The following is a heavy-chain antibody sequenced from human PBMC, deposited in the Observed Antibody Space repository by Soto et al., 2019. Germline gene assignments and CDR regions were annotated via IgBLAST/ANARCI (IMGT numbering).Heavy chain of an antibody. CDR1: GYTFTSYG. CDR3: ARGFGSHPKSFDI. V-gene: IGHV1-18*01. Sequence: QVQLVQSGAEVKKPRASVKVSCKASGYTFTSYGISWVRQAPGQGLEWMGWISAYNGNTNYAQKLQGRVTMTTDTATRTGYMELRSLRSADTAVYYCARGFGSHPKSFDIWGQGTMVTVSS. D-gene: IGHD3-10*01. J-gene: IGHJ3*02. CDR2: ISAYNGNT.